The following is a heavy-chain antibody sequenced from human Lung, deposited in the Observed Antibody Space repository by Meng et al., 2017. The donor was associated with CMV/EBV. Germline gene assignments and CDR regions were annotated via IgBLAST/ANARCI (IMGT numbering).Heavy chain of an antibody. CDR1: GGSISSSSYY. D-gene: IGHD3-3*01. Sequence: SXTXSLXCTVSGGSISSSSYYWGWIRQPPGKGLEWIGSIYYSGSTYYNPSLKRRVTISVDTSKNQFSLKLSSVTAADTAVYYSASTNFDFWSGYWRGNFDYXGQGXLVTVSS. CDR3: ASTNFDFWSGYWRGNFDY. V-gene: IGHV4-39*07. CDR2: IYYSGST. J-gene: IGHJ4*02.